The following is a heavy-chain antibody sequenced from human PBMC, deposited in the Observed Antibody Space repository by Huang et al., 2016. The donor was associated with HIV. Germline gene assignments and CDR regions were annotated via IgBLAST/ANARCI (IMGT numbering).Heavy chain of an antibody. CDR2: INSYWSST. J-gene: IGHJ4*02. Sequence: EVQLVESGGGLVQPGGSLRLSCAASGFSISSYWMHWVRQAPGKGLVWVSRINSYWSSTSYADSVKGRFTISRDNAKNTLYLQMNSLRAEDTAVYYCARDPRIQSWLNFFDYWGQGTLVSVSS. D-gene: IGHD3-22*01. CDR1: GFSISSYW. CDR3: ARDPRIQSWLNFFDY. V-gene: IGHV3-74*01.